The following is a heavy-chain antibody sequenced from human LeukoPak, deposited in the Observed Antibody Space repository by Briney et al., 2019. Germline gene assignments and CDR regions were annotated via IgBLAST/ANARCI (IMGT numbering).Heavy chain of an antibody. CDR3: ARVGYSGYDSDY. V-gene: IGHV3-21*01. CDR2: ISSSSSYI. J-gene: IGHJ4*02. D-gene: IGHD5-12*01. Sequence: GGSLRLSCAASGFTFSSYSKNWVRQAPGKGLEWVSSISSSSSYIYYADSVKGRFTISRDNAKNSLYLQMNSLRAEDTAVYYCARVGYSGYDSDYWGQGTLVTVSS. CDR1: GFTFSSYS.